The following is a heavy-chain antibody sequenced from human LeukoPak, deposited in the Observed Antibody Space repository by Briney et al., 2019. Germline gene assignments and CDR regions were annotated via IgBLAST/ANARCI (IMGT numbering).Heavy chain of an antibody. J-gene: IGHJ4*02. CDR3: AKRGVVIRVFLVGFHKEAYYFDS. CDR2: LSGSGGGT. D-gene: IGHD3-10*01. CDR1: GITLSNYG. Sequence: GGSLRLSCAVSGITLSNYGMSWVRQAPGKGLEWVAGLSGSGGGTNYADSVQGRFTISRDNPKNTLYLQMNSLRAEDTAAYFCAKRGVVIRVFLVGFHKEAYYFDSWGQGALVTVSS. V-gene: IGHV3-23*01.